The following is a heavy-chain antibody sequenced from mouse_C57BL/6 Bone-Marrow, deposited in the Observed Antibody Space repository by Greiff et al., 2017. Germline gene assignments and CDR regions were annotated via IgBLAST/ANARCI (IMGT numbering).Heavy chain of an antibody. CDR3: ARDYSNLFAY. J-gene: IGHJ3*01. CDR1: GYTFTSYW. Sequence: VQLQQSGAELVKPGASVKLSCKASGYTFTSYWMHWVQQRPGQGLEWIGEIDPSDSSTNYTQKFKGQSTLTVDKSSSTDYMQLSSLTTEDSAVYYCARDYSNLFAYWGQGTLVTVSA. D-gene: IGHD2-5*01. CDR2: IDPSDSST. V-gene: IGHV1-69*01.